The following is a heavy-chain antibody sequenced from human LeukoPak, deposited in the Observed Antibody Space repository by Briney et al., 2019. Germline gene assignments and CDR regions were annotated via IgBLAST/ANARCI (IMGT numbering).Heavy chain of an antibody. CDR3: AKGFHYCSSTSCPPYYYYYMDV. V-gene: IGHV3-30*02. J-gene: IGHJ6*03. CDR1: GFTFSSYG. D-gene: IGHD2-2*01. Sequence: PGGSLRLSCAASGFTFSSYGMHWVRQAPGKGLEWVAFIRYDGSNKYYADSVKGRFTISRDNSKNTLYLQMNSLRAEDTAVYYCAKGFHYCSSTSCPPYYYYYMDVWGKGTTVTVSS. CDR2: IRYDGSNK.